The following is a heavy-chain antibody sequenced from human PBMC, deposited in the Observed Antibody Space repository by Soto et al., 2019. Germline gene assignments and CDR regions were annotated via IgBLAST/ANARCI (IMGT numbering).Heavy chain of an antibody. CDR1: GFTFSSHG. D-gene: IGHD4-4*01. J-gene: IGHJ6*02. V-gene: IGHV3-33*01. CDR2: IWHDGSQE. CDR3: ARVAPLTTIYGMDV. Sequence: QVQLVESGGGVVQPGRSLRLSCAASGFTFSSHGMHWVRQAPGKVLEWVAVIWHDGSQEYYADSVRGRFTISRDNSKNVVYLQMNSLRDEDTAVYKFARVAPLTTIYGMDVWGQGTTVTVSS.